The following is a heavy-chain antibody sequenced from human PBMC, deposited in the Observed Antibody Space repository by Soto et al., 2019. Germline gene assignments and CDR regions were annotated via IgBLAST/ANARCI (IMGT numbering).Heavy chain of an antibody. CDR3: AKHEFGGRAFDI. Sequence: QVQLQESGPGLVKPSETLSLTCAVSGGSISSYYWSWIRQPPGKRLEWIGYIYYSGSTNYNPSLTSRSAISADTSNIHFSLKLSSVTAADTAVYYCAKHEFGGRAFDIWGQGTMVTVSS. CDR2: IYYSGST. V-gene: IGHV4-59*08. D-gene: IGHD3-16*01. J-gene: IGHJ3*02. CDR1: GGSISSYY.